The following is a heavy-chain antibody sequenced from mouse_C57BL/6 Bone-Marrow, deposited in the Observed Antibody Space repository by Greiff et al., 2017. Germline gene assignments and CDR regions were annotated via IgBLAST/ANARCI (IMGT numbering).Heavy chain of an antibody. CDR3: ARSWPFAY. CDR2: IDPHSGGT. V-gene: IGHV1-72*01. Sequence: VQLQQPGAELVKPGASVKLSCKASGYPFTRYWMHWVKQRPGRGLEWIGRIDPHSGGTTYNEKIKSKATLTVYKPSSTAYMQLSSLTSDDSAVYYCARSWPFAYWGQGTLVTVSS. CDR1: GYPFTRYW. J-gene: IGHJ3*01.